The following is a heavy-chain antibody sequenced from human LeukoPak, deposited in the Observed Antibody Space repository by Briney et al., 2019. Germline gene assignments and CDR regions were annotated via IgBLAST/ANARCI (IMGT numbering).Heavy chain of an antibody. CDR1: GYTFTVYY. J-gene: IGHJ4*02. CDR3: TRGREYIYGLFDY. Sequence: ASVKVSCKASGYTFTVYYMHWVRQAPGQGLEWMGWINPNSGGTNYAQKFQGRVTMTRDTSISTAYMELSRLRSDDTAVYYCTRGREYIYGLFDYWGQGTLVTVSS. D-gene: IGHD5-18*01. CDR2: INPNSGGT. V-gene: IGHV1-2*02.